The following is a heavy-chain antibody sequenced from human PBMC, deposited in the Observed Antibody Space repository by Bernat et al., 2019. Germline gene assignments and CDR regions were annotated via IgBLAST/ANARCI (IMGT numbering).Heavy chain of an antibody. J-gene: IGHJ2*01. CDR1: GFTFSSYG. CDR3: ARDSEYQLRYYYFDL. D-gene: IGHD2-2*02. CDR2: IWYDGSNK. Sequence: QVQLVESGGGVVQPGRSLRLSCAASGFTFSSYGMHWVRQAPGKGLEWVAVIWYDGSNKYYADSVKGRFTISRDNSKNTLYLQMNSLRAEDTAVYYCARDSEYQLRYYYFDLWGRGTLVTVSS. V-gene: IGHV3-33*01.